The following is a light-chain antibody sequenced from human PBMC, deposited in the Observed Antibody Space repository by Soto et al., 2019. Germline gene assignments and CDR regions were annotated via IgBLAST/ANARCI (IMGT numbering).Light chain of an antibody. CDR1: QSVSSN. CDR2: GAS. J-gene: IGKJ2*01. Sequence: EIVMTQSPATLSVSPGERATLSCRASQSVSSNLAWYQQKPGQAPRLLIYGASTRATGIPARFSGSGSGTEFTPTISSLQSEDFAVYYCQQYNNWPPKYTFGQGTKLEIK. V-gene: IGKV3-15*01. CDR3: QQYNNWPPKYT.